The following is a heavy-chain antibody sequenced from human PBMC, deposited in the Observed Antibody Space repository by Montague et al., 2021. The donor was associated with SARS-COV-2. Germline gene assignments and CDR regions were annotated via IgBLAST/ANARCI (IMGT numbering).Heavy chain of an antibody. D-gene: IGHD3-9*01. J-gene: IGHJ6*02. CDR2: IYHTGST. CDR3: ARDGSLRFEILIGPRHYYYGMDV. V-gene: IGHV4-4*02. Sequence: SETLSLTCVVSGDSISTDNWWTWVRLPPGKGLEWVGEIYHTGSTKYKPSLKSRVSMSVDKSWNQFSLRLTSVTAADTAIHYCARDGSLRFEILIGPRHYYYGMDVWGQGTTVTVSS. CDR1: GDSISTDNW.